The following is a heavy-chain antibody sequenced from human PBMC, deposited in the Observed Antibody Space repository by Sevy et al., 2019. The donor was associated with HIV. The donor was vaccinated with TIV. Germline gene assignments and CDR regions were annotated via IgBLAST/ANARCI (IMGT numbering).Heavy chain of an antibody. V-gene: IGHV3-30*18. D-gene: IGHD5-18*01. J-gene: IGHJ4*02. CDR1: GFTFSSYG. CDR2: ISYDGSNK. Sequence: GGSLRLSCAASGFTFSSYGMHWVRQAPGKGLEWVAVISYDGSNKYYADSLKGRFTISRDNSKNTLYLQMNSLRAEDTAVYYCAKGGYSYGPDYFDYWGQGTLVTVSS. CDR3: AKGGYSYGPDYFDY.